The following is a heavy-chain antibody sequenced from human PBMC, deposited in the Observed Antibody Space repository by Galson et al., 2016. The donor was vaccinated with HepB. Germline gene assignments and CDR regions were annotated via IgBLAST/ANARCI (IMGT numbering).Heavy chain of an antibody. CDR1: GYTFTSYQ. CDR3: AREGGYYSFYYGMDV. D-gene: IGHD3-3*01. CDR2: INPNADST. J-gene: IGHJ6*02. Sequence: SVKVSCKASGYTFTSYQMHWVRQAPGQGLEWMGIINPNADSTTYAQKFQGRVTMTRDTSTGTVYMELSSLRSEDTAVYYCAREGGYYSFYYGMDVWGQGTTVTVSS. V-gene: IGHV1-46*01.